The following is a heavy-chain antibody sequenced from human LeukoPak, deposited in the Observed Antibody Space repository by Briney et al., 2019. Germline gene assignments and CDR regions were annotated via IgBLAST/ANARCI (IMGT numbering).Heavy chain of an antibody. D-gene: IGHD1-26*01. CDR1: GYSSTSYW. J-gene: IGHJ4*02. Sequence: NHGEALKISSKASGYSSTSYWIGWLRHMPGKGLEWMGIIYPGDSATRYSPSFQGQITISADKSISTAYLPWSSMKASDAAMYYCAIRSGSWIDYWGQGTLVTVSS. CDR3: AIRSGSWIDY. CDR2: IYPGDSAT. V-gene: IGHV5-51*01.